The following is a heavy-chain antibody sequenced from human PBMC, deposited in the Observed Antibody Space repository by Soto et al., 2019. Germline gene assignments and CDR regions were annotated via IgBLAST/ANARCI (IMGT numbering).Heavy chain of an antibody. V-gene: IGHV1-18*04. Sequence: QVQLLQSGAEVKKPGASVKVSCKASGYRFTTYGLTWVRLPPGQGLEWLRGISTYNGNTDYAQNLQDRVTMTTETATSTAYMEVTSLTSDDTAVYYFARGLGTNGLDVWGQGTTVTVSS. D-gene: IGHD7-27*01. J-gene: IGHJ6*02. CDR1: GYRFTTYG. CDR3: ARGLGTNGLDV. CDR2: ISTYNGNT.